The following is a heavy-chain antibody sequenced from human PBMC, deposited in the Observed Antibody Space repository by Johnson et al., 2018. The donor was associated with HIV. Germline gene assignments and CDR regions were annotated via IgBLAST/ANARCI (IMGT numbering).Heavy chain of an antibody. CDR1: GFTFSSYA. CDR2: TTPSGGGT. CDR3: ARRRSDSSSWEPPDDAFDI. Sequence: EVQLVESGGGLVQPGGSLRLSCAASGFTFSSYAMSWVRQAPGKGLEWVSATTPSGGGTYYADSVKGRFTISRDNSKNTLYLQMNSLRAEDTAVYYCARRRSDSSSWEPPDDAFDIWGQGTMVTVSS. D-gene: IGHD6-13*01. J-gene: IGHJ3*02. V-gene: IGHV3-23*04.